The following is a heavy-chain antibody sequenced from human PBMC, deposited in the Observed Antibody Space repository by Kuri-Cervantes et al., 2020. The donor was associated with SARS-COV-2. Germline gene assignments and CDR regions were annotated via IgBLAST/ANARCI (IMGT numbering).Heavy chain of an antibody. CDR3: ARSMGNFWSGYYAAYYYYYMDV. CDR2: LDTSGST. Sequence: SETLSLTCAVSGVPVTGGTYSWAWIRQPAGKGLEWIGHLDTSGSTTYNPSLRGRVTISLDPSNNQVSLRLTSATAADTAVYYCARSMGNFWSGYYAAYYYYYMDVWGKGTTVTVSS. D-gene: IGHD3-3*01. J-gene: IGHJ6*03. V-gene: IGHV4-61*09. CDR1: GVPVTGGTYS.